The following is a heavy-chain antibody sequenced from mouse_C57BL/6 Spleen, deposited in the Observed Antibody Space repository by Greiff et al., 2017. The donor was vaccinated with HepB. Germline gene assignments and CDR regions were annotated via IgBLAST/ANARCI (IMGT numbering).Heavy chain of an antibody. J-gene: IGHJ3*01. CDR3: ARHGPYYDYGPFAY. CDR1: GFTFSDYY. V-gene: IGHV5-12*01. Sequence: EVQGVESGGGLVQPGGSLKLSCAASGFTFSDYYMYWVRQTPEKRLEWVAYISNGGGSTYYPDTVKGRFTISRDNAKNTLYLQMSRLKSEDTAMYYCARHGPYYDYGPFAYWGQGTLVTVSA. D-gene: IGHD2-4*01. CDR2: ISNGGGST.